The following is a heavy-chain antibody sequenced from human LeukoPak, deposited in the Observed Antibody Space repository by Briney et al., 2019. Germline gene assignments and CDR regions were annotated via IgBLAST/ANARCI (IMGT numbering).Heavy chain of an antibody. CDR3: ARTAYYYDSSGYYLAGYYGMDV. V-gene: IGHV3-9*01. D-gene: IGHD3-22*01. Sequence: PGGSLRLSCAASGFTFDDYAMHWVRQAPGKGLEWVSGISWSSGSIGYADSVKGRFTISRDNAKNSLYLQMNSLRAEDTAVYYCARTAYYYDSSGYYLAGYYGMDVWGQGTTVTVSS. CDR1: GFTFDDYA. CDR2: ISWSSGSI. J-gene: IGHJ6*02.